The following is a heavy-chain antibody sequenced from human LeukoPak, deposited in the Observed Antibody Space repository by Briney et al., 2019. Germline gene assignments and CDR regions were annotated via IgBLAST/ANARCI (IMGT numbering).Heavy chain of an antibody. CDR3: AKGQYSSGWYAFDI. Sequence: GGSLRLSCVASGFTLSSYWMGWVRQAPGKGLEWVASINQDGGEKHYVDSVKGRFTISRDNAKNSLYLQMNSLRAEDTAVYYCAKGQYSSGWYAFDIWGQGTMVTVSS. CDR2: INQDGGEK. J-gene: IGHJ3*02. CDR1: GFTLSSYW. V-gene: IGHV3-7*03. D-gene: IGHD6-19*01.